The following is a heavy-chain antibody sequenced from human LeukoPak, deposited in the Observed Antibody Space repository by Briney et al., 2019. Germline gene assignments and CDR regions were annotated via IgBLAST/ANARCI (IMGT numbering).Heavy chain of an antibody. Sequence: WASVKVSCKASGGTFSSYAISWVRQAPGQGLEWMGGIIPIFGTANYAQKFQGRVTITADESTSTAYMELSSLRSEDTAVYYCATGPPRLRFDYWGQGTLVTVSS. CDR3: ATGPPRLRFDY. CDR1: GGTFSSYA. J-gene: IGHJ4*02. D-gene: IGHD5-18*01. CDR2: IIPIFGTA. V-gene: IGHV1-69*13.